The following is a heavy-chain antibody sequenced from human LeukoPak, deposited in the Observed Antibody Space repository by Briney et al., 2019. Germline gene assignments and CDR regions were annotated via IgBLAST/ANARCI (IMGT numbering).Heavy chain of an antibody. D-gene: IGHD3-3*01. CDR1: GGTFSSYA. CDR2: IIPIFGTA. CDR3: ARDRTSNVRFSEWATHAFDI. V-gene: IGHV1-69*05. Sequence: GASVKVSCKASGGTFSSYAISWVRQAPGQGLEWMGGIIPIFGTANYAQKFQGRVTITTDESTSTAYMELSSLRSEDTAVYYCARDRTSNVRFSEWATHAFDIWGQGTMVTVSS. J-gene: IGHJ3*02.